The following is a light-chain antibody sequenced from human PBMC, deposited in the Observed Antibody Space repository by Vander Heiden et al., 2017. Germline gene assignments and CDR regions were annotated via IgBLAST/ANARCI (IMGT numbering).Light chain of an antibody. CDR3: QQSYSIPFT. CDR2: AAS. V-gene: IGKV1-39*01. Sequence: DIQMTPSPSSLSASAGDRVTITCRASQSISTCLVWDQQKPGKAPNLLIYAASSLQSVVPSRFSASGSDTDFTLTISGLHPDDFATYYCQQSYSIPFTFGQGTRLEVK. J-gene: IGKJ2*01. CDR1: QSISTC.